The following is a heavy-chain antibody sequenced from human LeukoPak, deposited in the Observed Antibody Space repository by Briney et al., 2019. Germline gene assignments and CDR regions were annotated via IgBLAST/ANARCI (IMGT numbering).Heavy chain of an antibody. CDR1: GYTFISYD. D-gene: IGHD3-3*01. Sequence: GASVKVSCKASGYTFISYDINWVRQATGQGLEWMGWMNPNSGNTGYAQKIQGRVTMTRNTSISTAYMELSSLRSEDTAVYYCARTRPYYDFWSGYLGAYYYGMDVWGQGTTVTVSS. CDR2: MNPNSGNT. V-gene: IGHV1-8*01. CDR3: ARTRPYYDFWSGYLGAYYYGMDV. J-gene: IGHJ6*02.